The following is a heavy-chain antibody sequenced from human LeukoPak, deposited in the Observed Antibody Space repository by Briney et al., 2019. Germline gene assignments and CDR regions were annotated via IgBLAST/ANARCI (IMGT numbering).Heavy chain of an antibody. CDR1: GFTFSDYY. Sequence: GGSLRLSCAASGFTFSDYYMSCMRQAPGKGLEWVSYITSSGSTIYYADSVKGRFTISRDNAKNSLYLQMNSLRAEDTAVYYCASRAAAGNYEYFQHWGQGTLVTVSS. J-gene: IGHJ1*01. CDR3: ASRAAAGNYEYFQH. D-gene: IGHD6-13*01. V-gene: IGHV3-11*01. CDR2: ITSSGSTI.